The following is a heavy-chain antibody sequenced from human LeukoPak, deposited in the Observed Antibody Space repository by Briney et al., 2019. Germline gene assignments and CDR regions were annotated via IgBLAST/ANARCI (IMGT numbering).Heavy chain of an antibody. CDR1: GFTFSSYG. J-gene: IGHJ4*02. CDR2: ISYDGSNE. CDR3: AKAGNVWGSYRTTDFDY. V-gene: IGHV3-30*18. D-gene: IGHD3-16*02. Sequence: PGGSLRLSCAASGFTFSSYGMHWVRQAPGKGLEWVVVISYDGSNEYYADSVKGRFTISRDNSKNTLYLQMNSLRAEDTAVYYCAKAGNVWGSYRTTDFDYWGQGTLVTVSS.